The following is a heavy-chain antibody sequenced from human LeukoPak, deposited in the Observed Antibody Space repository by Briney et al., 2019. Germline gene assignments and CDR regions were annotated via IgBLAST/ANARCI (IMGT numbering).Heavy chain of an antibody. Sequence: SETLSLTCAVSGGSISTYFWSWIRQPPGKGLEWIGYIYYSGSTNYNPSLKSRVTISVDTSKNQFSPKLSSVTAADTAMYYCARQGGANSFDYWGQGILVTVSS. CDR3: ARQGGANSFDY. V-gene: IGHV4-59*08. CDR2: IYYSGST. D-gene: IGHD1-1*01. J-gene: IGHJ4*02. CDR1: GGSISTYF.